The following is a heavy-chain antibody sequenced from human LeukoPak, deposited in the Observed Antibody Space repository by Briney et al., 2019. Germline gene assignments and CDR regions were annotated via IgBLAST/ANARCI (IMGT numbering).Heavy chain of an antibody. Sequence: ASVTVSFKASGYTFTVYYMHWVRQAPGQGLEWMGWINPNSGGTNYAQKFQGRVTMTRDTSISTVYMELSRLRSDDTAVCYCARDEGCSSTSCLFDYWGQGTLVTVSS. CDR2: INPNSGGT. V-gene: IGHV1-2*02. CDR1: GYTFTVYY. J-gene: IGHJ4*02. D-gene: IGHD2-2*01. CDR3: ARDEGCSSTSCLFDY.